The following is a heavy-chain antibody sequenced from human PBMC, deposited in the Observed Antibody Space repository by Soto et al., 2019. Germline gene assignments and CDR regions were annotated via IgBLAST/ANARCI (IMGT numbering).Heavy chain of an antibody. CDR2: IYYSGST. CDR1: GGAISGYQ. CDR3: AEYGYGYPYYYYGMDV. J-gene: IGHJ6*02. D-gene: IGHD5-18*01. V-gene: IGHV4-59*01. Sequence: SETLSLTCTVSGGAISGYQCSWIRQPPGEGLEWIWYIYYSGSTTYTHSLKSRVTISVDTSKNQYSLKLSSVTAADTAVYYCAEYGYGYPYYYYGMDVWGQGTTVTVSS.